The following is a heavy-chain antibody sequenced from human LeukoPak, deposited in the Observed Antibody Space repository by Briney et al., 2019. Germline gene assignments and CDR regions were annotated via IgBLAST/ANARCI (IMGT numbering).Heavy chain of an antibody. J-gene: IGHJ4*02. V-gene: IGHV3-21*01. CDR3: ARDGGGNRNFDY. Sequence: PGGSLRLSCAASGFIFSGYSMNWVRQAPGKGLEWVSSISSSSSSIYYADSVKGRFTISRDNTKKSLYLQMNSLRAEDTAVYYCARDGGGNRNFDYWGQGTLVTVSS. CDR1: GFIFSGYS. D-gene: IGHD4-23*01. CDR2: ISSSSSSI.